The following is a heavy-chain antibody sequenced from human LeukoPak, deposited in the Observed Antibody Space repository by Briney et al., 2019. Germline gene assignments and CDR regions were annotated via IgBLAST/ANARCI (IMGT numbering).Heavy chain of an antibody. Sequence: GGSLRLSCAASGFSFSSHGMSWVRQAPGKGLEWVSGIIGGAGGTYYADSVKGRFTISRDNAKNSVYLQMDSLRAEDTAVYYCARDIWGSGTYWGQGTLVTVSS. J-gene: IGHJ4*02. V-gene: IGHV3-23*01. CDR3: ARDIWGSGTY. D-gene: IGHD3-10*01. CDR1: GFSFSSHG. CDR2: IIGGAGGT.